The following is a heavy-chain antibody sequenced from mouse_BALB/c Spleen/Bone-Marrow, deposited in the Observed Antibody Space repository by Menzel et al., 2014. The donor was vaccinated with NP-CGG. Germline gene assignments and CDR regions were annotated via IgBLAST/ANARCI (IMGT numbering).Heavy chain of an antibody. J-gene: IGHJ2*01. D-gene: IGHD2-1*01. CDR1: GHAFSSSW. CDR3: VRGGNYRFDY. V-gene: IGHV1-82*01. Sequence: VQLQQSGPELVKPGASVKISCKASGHAFSSSWMNWVKQRPGQGLEWIGRIYPGDGGINYNGNFKGKATLTADKSSSTASMQLSGLTSVDSAVYFCVRGGNYRFDYWGQGTTLTVSS. CDR2: IYPGDGGI.